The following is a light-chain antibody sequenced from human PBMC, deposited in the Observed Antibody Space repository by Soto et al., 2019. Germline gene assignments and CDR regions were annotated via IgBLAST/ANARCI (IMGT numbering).Light chain of an antibody. V-gene: IGLV1-44*01. CDR1: SSNIGSTT. CDR2: NNN. Sequence: QSVLTQPPSASGTPGQRVTIACSGSSSNIGSTTVKWYQQLPGTAPKLLIDNNNQRPSGVPDRFSGSKSGTSASLAISGLQSEDEADYYCAAWDDSLKGVVFGGGTQLTVL. J-gene: IGLJ3*02. CDR3: AAWDDSLKGVV.